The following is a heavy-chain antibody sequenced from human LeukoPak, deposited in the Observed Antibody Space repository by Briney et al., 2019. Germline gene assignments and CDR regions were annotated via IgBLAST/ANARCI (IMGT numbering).Heavy chain of an antibody. D-gene: IGHD5-12*01. J-gene: IGHJ5*02. Sequence: PGGSLRLSCAASGFTFSSYAMSWVRQALGKGLEWVSAISGSGGSTYYADSVKGRFTNSRDNSKNTLYLQMNSLRAEDTAVYYCAKDNDIVATTGWFDPWGQGTLVTVSS. V-gene: IGHV3-23*01. CDR1: GFTFSSYA. CDR2: ISGSGGST. CDR3: AKDNDIVATTGWFDP.